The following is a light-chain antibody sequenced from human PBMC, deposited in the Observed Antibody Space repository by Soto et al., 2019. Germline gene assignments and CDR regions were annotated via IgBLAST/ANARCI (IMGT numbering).Light chain of an antibody. J-gene: IGKJ1*01. CDR3: QSYNNWPPWT. CDR2: GAS. CDR1: QSISGH. V-gene: IGKV3-15*01. Sequence: EMVMTQSPATLSVPPGERGTLSCRASQSISGHLAWYQQQRGNAHRLLIYGASTGATGIPARFSGSGSGTEFTLTINGLQAEDFEMDYCQSYNNWPPWTFVQGTTVEI.